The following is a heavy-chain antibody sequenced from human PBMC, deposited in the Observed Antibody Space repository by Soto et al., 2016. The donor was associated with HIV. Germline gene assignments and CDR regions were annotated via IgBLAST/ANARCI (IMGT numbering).Heavy chain of an antibody. Sequence: EVQLVESGGDLVKPGGSLRLSCAGSGFDFNRFSMNWVRQAPGKGLEWVSSISSTSFHIFYADSVTGRFTISRDNAKNSVYLHMNSLRGEDTAVYFCAREYCSGGSCSAPDYWGQGTLGHRLL. J-gene: IGHJ4*02. D-gene: IGHD2-15*01. V-gene: IGHV3-21*01. CDR2: ISSTSFHI. CDR3: AREYCSGGSCSAPDY. CDR1: GFDFNRFS.